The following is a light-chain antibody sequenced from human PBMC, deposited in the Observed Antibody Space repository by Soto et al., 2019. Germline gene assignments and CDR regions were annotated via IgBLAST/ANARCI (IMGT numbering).Light chain of an antibody. V-gene: IGLV1-51*01. Sequence: QSVLTQPPSVSAAPGQRVTISCSGSSSNIGNNYVSWYRQLPGTAPKLLIYDNNRRPSGISDRFSGSKSGTSATLDITGLQTGDEADYYCGTWDSSLNGMVFGGGTKVTVL. CDR3: GTWDSSLNGMV. CDR1: SSNIGNNY. J-gene: IGLJ2*01. CDR2: DNN.